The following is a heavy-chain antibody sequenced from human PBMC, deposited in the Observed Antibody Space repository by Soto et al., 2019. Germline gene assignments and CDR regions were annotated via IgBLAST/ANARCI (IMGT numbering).Heavy chain of an antibody. CDR3: ARLIATSADY. CDR1: GYSFTMYG. Sequence: QVQLVQSEGEVRRPGASVKVSCKASGYSFTMYGITWVRQAPGQGLEWMGWISTYLGTTKSARKFQGRVTMTTDTSTSTAYMDLRTLRSDDTAVYYCARLIATSADYWGQGTLVTVSS. D-gene: IGHD3-16*02. V-gene: IGHV1-18*01. CDR2: ISTYLGTT. J-gene: IGHJ4*02.